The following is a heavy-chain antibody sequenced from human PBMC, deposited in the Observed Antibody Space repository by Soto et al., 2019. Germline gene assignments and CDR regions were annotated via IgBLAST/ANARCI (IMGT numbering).Heavy chain of an antibody. CDR2: ISSASSYT. CDR3: ARDRGSGGSGNDY. V-gene: IGHV3-11*05. Sequence: PGGSLRLSCAASGFTFSDYYMSWIRQAPGKGLEWISYISSASSYTNYADSVKGRFTISRDNAKNSLYLHMDSLRAEDTAVYYCARDRGSGGSGNDYWGQGTLVTVSS. CDR1: GFTFSDYY. D-gene: IGHD3-10*01. J-gene: IGHJ4*02.